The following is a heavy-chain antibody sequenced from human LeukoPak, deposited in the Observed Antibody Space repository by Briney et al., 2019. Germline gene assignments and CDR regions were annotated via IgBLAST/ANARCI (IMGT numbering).Heavy chain of an antibody. CDR3: ARAGNWNGADFEY. CDR1: GLTLSNYW. J-gene: IGHJ4*02. D-gene: IGHD1-1*01. CDR2: INSDGSST. Sequence: PGGSLRLFCAASGLTLSNYWMHWVRQAPGKGRVWGSRINSDGSSTSYADSVKGRFTITRDNAKKTLYLQMNSLRAEDTAVYYCARAGNWNGADFEYWGQGTLVTVSS. V-gene: IGHV3-74*01.